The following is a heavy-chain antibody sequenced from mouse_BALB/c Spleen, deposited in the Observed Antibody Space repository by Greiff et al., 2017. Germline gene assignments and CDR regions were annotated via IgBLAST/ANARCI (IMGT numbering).Heavy chain of an antibody. CDR3: ARSYYGSSYAMDY. V-gene: IGHV1-87*01. CDR1: GYTFTSYW. CDR2: IYPGDGDT. J-gene: IGHJ4*01. Sequence: VQLQQSGAELARPGASVKLSCKASGYTFTSYWMQWVKQRPGQGLEWIGAIYPGDGDTRYTQKFKGKATLTADKSSSTAYMQLSSLASEDSAVYYCARSYYGSSYAMDYWGQGTSVTVSS. D-gene: IGHD1-1*01.